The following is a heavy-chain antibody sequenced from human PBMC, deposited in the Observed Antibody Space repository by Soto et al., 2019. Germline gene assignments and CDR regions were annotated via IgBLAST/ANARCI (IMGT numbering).Heavy chain of an antibody. D-gene: IGHD3-3*01. J-gene: IGHJ5*02. CDR2: ISGSGGST. V-gene: IGHV3-23*01. CDR3: AKAVGITIFGVVPNWFDP. Sequence: LRLSCAASGFTFSSYAMSWVRQAPGKGLEWVSAISGSGGSTYYADSVKGRFTISRDNSKNTLYLQMNSLRAEDTAVYYCAKAVGITIFGVVPNWFDPWGQGTLVTVSS. CDR1: GFTFSSYA.